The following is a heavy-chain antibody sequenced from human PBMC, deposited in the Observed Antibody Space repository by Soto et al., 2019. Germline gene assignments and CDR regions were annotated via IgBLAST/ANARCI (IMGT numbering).Heavy chain of an antibody. CDR3: ARDPSPYTSGWYGIDF. CDR2: ISASGEST. J-gene: IGHJ4*01. CDR1: GFTFSNYA. V-gene: IGHV3-23*01. D-gene: IGHD6-19*01. Sequence: EEQLLDSGGGVAQTGGSLRLSCAGSGFTFSNYAMNWVRQAPGKGPEWVSVISASGESTYYADSVKGRFTISRDNSKNTLFLQMSSLTADDSAVYYCARDPSPYTSGWYGIDFWGLGTLVTVSS.